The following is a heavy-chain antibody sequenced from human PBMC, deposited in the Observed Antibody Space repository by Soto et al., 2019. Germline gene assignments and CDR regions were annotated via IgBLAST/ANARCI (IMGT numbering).Heavy chain of an antibody. CDR2: INSDGSST. Sequence: EVQLVESGGGLVPPGESLRLSCAASGFTFSSYWMHWVRQAPGKGPVWVSRINSDGSSTSYAGSVKGRFTISRDNANNTMYLQMNSLRAEDTAVYYCVRTSLVVAAATREDYWGQGTLVTVSS. CDR3: VRTSLVVAAATREDY. CDR1: GFTFSSYW. D-gene: IGHD2-15*01. V-gene: IGHV3-74*01. J-gene: IGHJ4*02.